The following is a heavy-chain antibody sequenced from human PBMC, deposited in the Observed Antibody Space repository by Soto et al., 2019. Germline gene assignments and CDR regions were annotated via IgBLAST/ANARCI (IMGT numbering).Heavy chain of an antibody. CDR1: GFTFSIYA. V-gene: IGHV3-23*01. CDR2: VSIGGST. Sequence: LRLSCAASGFTFSIYAMGWVRQGPGKGLEWVAVVSIGGSTHYADSVRGRFTISRDNSKNTLSLQMNSLTAEDTAVYFCAKRRGAGGHFDYWGQGALVTVSS. CDR3: AKRRGAGGHFDY. J-gene: IGHJ4*02. D-gene: IGHD2-15*01.